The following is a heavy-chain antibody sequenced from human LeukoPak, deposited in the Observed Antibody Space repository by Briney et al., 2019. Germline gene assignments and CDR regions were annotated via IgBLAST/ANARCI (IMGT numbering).Heavy chain of an antibody. Sequence: GGSLRLSCAASGFTFSSYWMHWVRQAPGKGLVWVSRINSDGSSTSYADSVKGRFTISRDNSKNTLYLQMNSLRAEDTAVYYCARENRDGDYVYFDYWGQGTLVTVSS. CDR3: ARENRDGDYVYFDY. CDR2: INSDGSST. V-gene: IGHV3-74*01. D-gene: IGHD4-17*01. J-gene: IGHJ4*02. CDR1: GFTFSSYW.